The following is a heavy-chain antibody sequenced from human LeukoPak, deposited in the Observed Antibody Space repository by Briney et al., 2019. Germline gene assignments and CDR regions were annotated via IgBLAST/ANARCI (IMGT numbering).Heavy chain of an antibody. J-gene: IGHJ5*01. CDR3: AKESTVTPGNVNWFDS. V-gene: IGHV3-23*01. CDR2: ISGSGDNT. D-gene: IGHD4-17*01. CDR1: GFTFSSYA. Sequence: GGSLRLSCAASGFTFSSYAMSWARQAPGKGLEWISTISGSGDNTYYAESVKGRFTISRDNSKNTLYLRMKSLRAEDTAIYYCAKESTVTPGNVNWFDSWGQGTMVTVSS.